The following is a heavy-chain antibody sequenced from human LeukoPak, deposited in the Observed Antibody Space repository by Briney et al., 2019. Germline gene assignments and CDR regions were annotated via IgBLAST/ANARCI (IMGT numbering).Heavy chain of an antibody. V-gene: IGHV4-59*01. J-gene: IGHJ6*02. Sequence: SETLSLTCAVSGGSISSYYWSWIRQPPGKGLEWIGYIYYSGSTNYNPSLKSRVTISVDTSKNQFSLKLSSVTAADTAVYYCARDRGLRSMGGVYYYYGMDVWGQGTTVTVSS. D-gene: IGHD2-8*01. CDR2: IYYSGST. CDR1: GGSISSYY. CDR3: ARDRGLRSMGGVYYYYGMDV.